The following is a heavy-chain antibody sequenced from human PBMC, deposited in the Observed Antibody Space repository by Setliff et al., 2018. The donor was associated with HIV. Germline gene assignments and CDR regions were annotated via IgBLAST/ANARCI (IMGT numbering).Heavy chain of an antibody. CDR1: GGSISSSSYY. J-gene: IGHJ4*02. CDR2: IYYSGST. Sequence: SETLSLTCTVSGGSISSSSYYWGWIRQPPGKGLEWIGSIYYSGSTFYNPSLKSRVSISLDMSKNLFPLNLTSVTAADTAVYYCARDLGYCSDGSCYWYYWGQGTLVTV. V-gene: IGHV4-39*06. D-gene: IGHD2-15*01. CDR3: ARDLGYCSDGSCYWYY.